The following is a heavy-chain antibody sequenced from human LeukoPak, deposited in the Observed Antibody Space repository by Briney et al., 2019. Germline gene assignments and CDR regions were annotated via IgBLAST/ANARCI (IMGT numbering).Heavy chain of an antibody. D-gene: IGHD2-2*02. CDR1: GGSISSSFYY. V-gene: IGHV4-39*01. CDR2: IYYSGST. J-gene: IGHJ6*02. CDR3: ARGGRYCSSTSCYRGYYYGMDV. Sequence: SETLSLTCTVSGGSISSSFYYWGWIRQPPGKGLEWIGSIYYSGSTYYNPSLKSRVTISVDTSKNQFSLKLSSVTAADTAVYYCARGGRYCSSTSCYRGYYYGMDVWGQGTTVTVSS.